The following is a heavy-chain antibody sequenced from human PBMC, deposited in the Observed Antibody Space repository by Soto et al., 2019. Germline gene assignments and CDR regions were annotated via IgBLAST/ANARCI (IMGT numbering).Heavy chain of an antibody. J-gene: IGHJ6*02. D-gene: IGHD4-17*01. CDR1: GGSISSGGYY. V-gene: IGHV4-31*03. CDR3: ARDIATEMPDYGDSVSYYYGMDV. CDR2: IYYSGST. Sequence: SETLSLTCTVSGGSISSGGYYWSWIRQHPGKGLEWIGYIYYSGSTYYNPSLKSRVTISVDTSKNQFSLKRSSVTAADTAVYYCARDIATEMPDYGDSVSYYYGMDVWGQGTTVTVSS.